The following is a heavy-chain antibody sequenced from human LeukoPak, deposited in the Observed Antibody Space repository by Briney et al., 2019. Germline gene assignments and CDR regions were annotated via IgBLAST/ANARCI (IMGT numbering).Heavy chain of an antibody. V-gene: IGHV3-74*01. CDR1: GFTFSSYW. Sequence: GGSLRLSCAASGFTFSSYWMHWVRQAPGKGLVWVSRVNNDGSTTNYADSVKGRFTISRDNTKNTLYLQMNSLRAEDTAVYFCLAAAGSIGWGQGTLVAVSS. D-gene: IGHD6-13*01. CDR2: VNNDGSTT. CDR3: LAAAGSIG. J-gene: IGHJ4*02.